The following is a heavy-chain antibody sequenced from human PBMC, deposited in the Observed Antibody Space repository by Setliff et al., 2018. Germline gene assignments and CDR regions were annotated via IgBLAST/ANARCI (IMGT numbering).Heavy chain of an antibody. Sequence: SETLSLTCTVSGDSISSGSYYWNWIRQHPEKGLEWLGYIFHSGSTHYNSSLKSRITVSIDTSKNHFSLELNSVTAADSAVYYCARVADGSGSFYLGFDYWGQGILVTVSS. CDR1: GDSISSGSYY. D-gene: IGHD3-10*01. V-gene: IGHV4-31*03. CDR3: ARVADGSGSFYLGFDY. CDR2: IFHSGST. J-gene: IGHJ4*02.